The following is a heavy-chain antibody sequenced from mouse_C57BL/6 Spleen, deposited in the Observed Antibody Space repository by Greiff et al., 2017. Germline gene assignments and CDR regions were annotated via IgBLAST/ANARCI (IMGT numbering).Heavy chain of an antibody. Sequence: EVQLQESGGGLVKPGGSLKLSCAASGFTFSDYGMHWVRQAPEKGLEWVAYISSGSSTIYYADTVKGRFTISRDNAKNTLFLQMTSLRSEDTAMYYCARRAGEAMDYWGQGTSVTVSS. CDR2: ISSGSSTI. CDR3: ARRAGEAMDY. CDR1: GFTFSDYG. V-gene: IGHV5-17*01. J-gene: IGHJ4*01.